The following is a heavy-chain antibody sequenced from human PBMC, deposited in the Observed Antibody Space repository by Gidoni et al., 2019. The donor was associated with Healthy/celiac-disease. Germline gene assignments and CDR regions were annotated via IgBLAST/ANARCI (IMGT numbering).Heavy chain of an antibody. CDR1: EFTFSSYG. CDR3: AKGGQLWLRDAFDI. Sequence: QVQLVESGGGVVQPGGSLRLSCAASEFTFSSYGMHWVRQAPGKGLEWVAFIRYDGSNKYYADSVKGRFTISRDNSKNTLYLQMNSLRAEDTAVYYCAKGGQLWLRDAFDIWGQGTMVTVSS. CDR2: IRYDGSNK. V-gene: IGHV3-30*02. D-gene: IGHD5-18*01. J-gene: IGHJ3*02.